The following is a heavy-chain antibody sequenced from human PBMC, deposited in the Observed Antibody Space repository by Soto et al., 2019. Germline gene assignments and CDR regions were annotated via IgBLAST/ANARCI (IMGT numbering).Heavy chain of an antibody. CDR2: IRSKANSYAT. V-gene: IGHV3-73*01. D-gene: IGHD2-2*01. CDR3: TIVVVPAATLRGEYAFDI. CDR1: GFTFSGSA. Sequence: GGSLRLSCAASGFTFSGSAMHWVRQASGKGLEWVGRIRSKANSYATAYAASVKGRFTISRDDSKKTAYLQMNSLKTEDTAVYYCTIVVVPAATLRGEYAFDIWGQGTMVTVSS. J-gene: IGHJ3*02.